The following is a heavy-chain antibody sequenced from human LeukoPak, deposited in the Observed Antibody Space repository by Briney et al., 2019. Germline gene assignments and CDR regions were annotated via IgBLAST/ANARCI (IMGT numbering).Heavy chain of an antibody. Sequence: QPGGSLRLSCAVSGLTFSNFKMNWVRQAPGKGLEWVAFIRYDGSNKYYADSVKGRFTISRDNSKNTLYLQMNSLRAEDTAVYFGAAAGPRYYYMDVWGKGTTVTVSS. CDR2: IRYDGSNK. CDR3: AAAGPRYYYMDV. CDR1: GLTFSNFK. D-gene: IGHD6-13*01. J-gene: IGHJ6*03. V-gene: IGHV3-30*02.